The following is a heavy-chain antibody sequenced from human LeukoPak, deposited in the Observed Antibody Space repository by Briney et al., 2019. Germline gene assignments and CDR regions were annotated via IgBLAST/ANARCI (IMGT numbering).Heavy chain of an antibody. V-gene: IGHV3-48*01. J-gene: IGHJ3*02. Sequence: GGSLRLSCAASGFTFTSFYMNWVRQAPGKGLEWVSLITISSDSIHYADSVKGRFTVSRDNANNSLYLQMNSLRAEDTALYYCAKDIGAVAGYAFDIWGQGTMVTVSS. CDR2: ITISSDSI. CDR1: GFTFTSFY. D-gene: IGHD6-19*01. CDR3: AKDIGAVAGYAFDI.